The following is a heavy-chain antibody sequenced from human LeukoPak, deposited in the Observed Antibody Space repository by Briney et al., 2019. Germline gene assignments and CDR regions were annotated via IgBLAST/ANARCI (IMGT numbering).Heavy chain of an antibody. CDR1: GYTFTSHG. CDR2: INTYIGNT. D-gene: IGHD3-22*01. CDR3: ARDSLPRPNYFDSFPSDY. Sequence: ASVKVSCKASGYTFTSHGISWVRQAPGQGLEWMGWINTYIGNTNYAQKFQGRVTMTTDTSTSTAYMELRSLRSDDTAVYFCARDSLPRPNYFDSFPSDYWGQGTLVTVSS. J-gene: IGHJ4*02. V-gene: IGHV1-18*01.